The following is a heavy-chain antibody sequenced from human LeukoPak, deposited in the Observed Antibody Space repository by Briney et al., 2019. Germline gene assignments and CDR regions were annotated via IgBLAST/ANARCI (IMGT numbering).Heavy chain of an antibody. Sequence: GGSLRLSCVASGFTFSSYAMSWVRQAPGKGLEWVSAISGSGGSTYYADSVKGRFTISRDNSKNTLYLQMNSLRAEDTTVYYCAKERYGDYGSLDYWGQGTLVTVSS. D-gene: IGHD4-17*01. V-gene: IGHV3-23*01. CDR2: ISGSGGST. CDR1: GFTFSSYA. CDR3: AKERYGDYGSLDY. J-gene: IGHJ4*02.